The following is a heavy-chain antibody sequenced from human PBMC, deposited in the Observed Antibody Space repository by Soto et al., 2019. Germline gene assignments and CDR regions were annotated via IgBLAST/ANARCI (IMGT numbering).Heavy chain of an antibody. D-gene: IGHD4-17*01. CDR3: ARDPSTTVTTRGYYGMDV. CDR1: GGSISSYY. Sequence: QVQLQESGPGLVKPSETLSLTCTVSGGSISSYYWSWIRQPAGKGLEWIGRIYTSGSTNYNPSLKSRVTMSVDTSKNQFSLKLSSVTAADTAVYNCARDPSTTVTTRGYYGMDVWGQGTTVTVSS. J-gene: IGHJ6*02. CDR2: IYTSGST. V-gene: IGHV4-4*07.